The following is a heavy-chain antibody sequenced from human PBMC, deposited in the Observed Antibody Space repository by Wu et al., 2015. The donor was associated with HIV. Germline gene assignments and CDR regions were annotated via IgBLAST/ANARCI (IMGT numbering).Heavy chain of an antibody. CDR2: INTNRGGT. D-gene: IGHD3-9*01. J-gene: IGHJ4*02. V-gene: IGHV1-2*02. CDR1: GYTFIDYY. CDR3: ARDRTITVTGSYGRLDHFDY. Sequence: QVQLLQSGAEVKKPGASVMVSCKASGYTFIDYYIYWVRQAPGQGPEWMGWINTNRGGTKYAQKFQGRVTLTRDTAVTTAYLELNSLRSDDTAVYYCARDRTITVTGSYGRLDHFDYWGQGTRGHRLL.